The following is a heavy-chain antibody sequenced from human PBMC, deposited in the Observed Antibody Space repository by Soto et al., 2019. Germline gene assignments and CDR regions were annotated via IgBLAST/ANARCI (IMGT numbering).Heavy chain of an antibody. D-gene: IGHD4-17*01. J-gene: IGHJ1*01. CDR3: ASDHDYGDHTTNEYFQH. CDR1: GGSISSGGYY. V-gene: IGHV4-31*03. Sequence: PSETLSLTCTVSGGSISSGGYYWSWIRQHPGKGLEWIGYIYYSGSTYYNPSLKSRVTISVDTSKNQFSLKLSSVTAADTAVYYCASDHDYGDHTTNEYFQHWGQGTLVTVSS. CDR2: IYYSGST.